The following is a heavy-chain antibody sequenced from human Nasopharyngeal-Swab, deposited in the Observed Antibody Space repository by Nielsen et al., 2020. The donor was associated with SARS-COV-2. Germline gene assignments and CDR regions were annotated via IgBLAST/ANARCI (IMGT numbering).Heavy chain of an antibody. V-gene: IGHV1-69*10. D-gene: IGHD3-3*01. CDR3: ARTYDFWSGYAGYYYYGMDV. J-gene: IGHJ6*02. CDR2: IIPILGIA. Sequence: SVKVSCKASGGTFSSYAISWVRQAPGQGLEWMGGIIPILGIANYAQKFQGRVTITADKSTSTAYMELSSLRSEDTAVYYCARTYDFWSGYAGYYYYGMDVWGQGTTVTVSS. CDR1: GGTFSSYA.